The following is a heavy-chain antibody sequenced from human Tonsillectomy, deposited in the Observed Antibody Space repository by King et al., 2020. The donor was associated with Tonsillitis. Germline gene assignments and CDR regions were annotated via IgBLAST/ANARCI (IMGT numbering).Heavy chain of an antibody. CDR2: ISSNGGST. D-gene: IGHD5-12*01. J-gene: IGHJ3*02. V-gene: IGHV3-64*01. CDR3: AGAPVAGYGAAFDI. Sequence: VQLVESGGGLVQPGGSLRLSCAASGFTFSSYAMHWVRQAPGKGLEYVSAISSNGGSTYYANSVKGRFTISRDNSKNTLYLQMGSLRAEDMAVYYCAGAPVAGYGAAFDIWGQGTMVTVSS. CDR1: GFTFSSYA.